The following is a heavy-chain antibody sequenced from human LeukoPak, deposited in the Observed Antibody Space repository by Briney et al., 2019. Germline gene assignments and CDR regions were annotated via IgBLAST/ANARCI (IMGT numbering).Heavy chain of an antibody. CDR2: INPSGGST. CDR3: ARADLVRGVYY. Sequence: ASVKVSCKAPGYTFTSYYMHWVRQAPGQGLEWMGIINPSGGSTSYAQKFQGRVTMTRDTSTSTVYMELSSLRSEDTAVYYCARADLVRGVYYWGQGTLVTVSS. D-gene: IGHD3-10*01. V-gene: IGHV1-46*01. CDR1: GYTFTSYY. J-gene: IGHJ4*02.